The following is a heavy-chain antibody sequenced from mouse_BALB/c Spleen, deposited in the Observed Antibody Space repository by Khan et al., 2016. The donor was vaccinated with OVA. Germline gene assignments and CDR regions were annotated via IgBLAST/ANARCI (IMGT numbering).Heavy chain of an antibody. J-gene: IGHJ3*01. CDR1: GYTFTDYY. V-gene: IGHV1-77*01. CDR2: INPGSGNS. CDR3: AREWGAWFAY. Sequence: VQLQQSGAELARPGASVKLSCKASGYTFTDYYIDWVQQRTGQGLEWIGEINPGSGNSYYNEKFKGKATLTADKSSNTAFVQLSSLTSDDSAVYFCAREWGAWFAYWGQGTLVTVSA.